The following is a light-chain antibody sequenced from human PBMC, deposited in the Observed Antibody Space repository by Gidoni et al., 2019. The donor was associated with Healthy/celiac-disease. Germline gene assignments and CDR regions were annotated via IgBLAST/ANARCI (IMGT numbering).Light chain of an antibody. J-gene: IGLJ2*01. CDR2: EVS. CDR1: SSAVVGYNY. CDR3: SSYAGSNSVV. V-gene: IGLV2-8*01. Sequence: QSALTQPPSASGSPGQSVTISCTGTSSAVVGYNYVSWYQQHPGTAPKLMIYEVSKRPSGVPDRFSGSKSGNTASLTVSGLQAEDEADYYCSSYAGSNSVVFGGGTKLTVL.